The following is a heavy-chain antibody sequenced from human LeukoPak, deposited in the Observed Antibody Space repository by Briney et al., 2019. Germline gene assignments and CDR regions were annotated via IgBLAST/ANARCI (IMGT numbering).Heavy chain of an antibody. CDR3: ARGRVVDSSGWFDY. Sequence: ASVKVSCKASGYTFTSYGISWVRQAPGQGLEWMGWINPNSGGTNYAQKFQGRVTMTRDTSISTAYMELSRLRSDDTAVYYCARGRVVDSSGWFDYWGQGTLVTVSS. J-gene: IGHJ4*02. CDR1: GYTFTSYG. D-gene: IGHD6-19*01. CDR2: INPNSGGT. V-gene: IGHV1-2*02.